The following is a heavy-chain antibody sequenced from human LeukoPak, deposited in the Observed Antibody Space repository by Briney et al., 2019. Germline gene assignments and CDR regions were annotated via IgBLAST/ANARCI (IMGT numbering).Heavy chain of an antibody. Sequence: PGGSLRVSCAASGFTFNNYAMNWVRQAPGKGLEWVSVISGSGGTTYYADSVKGRFTISRDSSKNTLYLQMNSLRAEDTAVYYCAKVSGGGLYYDGMDVWGQGTTVTVSS. D-gene: IGHD1-14*01. CDR2: ISGSGGTT. V-gene: IGHV3-23*01. CDR3: AKVSGGGLYYDGMDV. J-gene: IGHJ6*02. CDR1: GFTFNNYA.